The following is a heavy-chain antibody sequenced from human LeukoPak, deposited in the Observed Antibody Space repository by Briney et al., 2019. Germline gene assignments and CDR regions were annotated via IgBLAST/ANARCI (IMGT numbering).Heavy chain of an antibody. CDR1: GYTFTSYD. V-gene: IGHV1-8*03. J-gene: IGHJ4*02. CDR2: MNPNSGNT. Sequence: ASVKVSCKASGYTFTSYDINWVRQATRQGLEWMGWMNPNSGNTGYAQKFQGRVTITRNTSISTAYMELSSLRSEDTAVYYCARGGAYCGGDCYSGYWGQGTLVTVSS. D-gene: IGHD2-21*02. CDR3: ARGGAYCGGDCYSGY.